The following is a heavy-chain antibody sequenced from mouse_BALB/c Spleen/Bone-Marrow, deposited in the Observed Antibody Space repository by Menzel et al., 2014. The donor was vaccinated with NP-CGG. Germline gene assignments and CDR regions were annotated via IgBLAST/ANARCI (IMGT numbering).Heavy chain of an antibody. J-gene: IGHJ1*01. Sequence: QVQLKQSGVELVKPGASVKLSCKASGNTFTSYDINWVRQRPEQGLEWIGWIFPGDSTTKYNEKFKGKATLSTDKSSSTVHMQLSMLTSEDSAVYFCVRSRLRDWYFDVWGAGTTVTISS. CDR2: IFPGDSTT. D-gene: IGHD1-2*01. CDR3: VRSRLRDWYFDV. CDR1: GNTFTSYD. V-gene: IGHV1S56*01.